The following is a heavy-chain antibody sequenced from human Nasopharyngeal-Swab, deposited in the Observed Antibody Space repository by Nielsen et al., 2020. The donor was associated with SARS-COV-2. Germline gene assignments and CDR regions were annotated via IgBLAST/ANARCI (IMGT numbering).Heavy chain of an antibody. D-gene: IGHD6-19*01. J-gene: IGHJ6*02. CDR1: GFTGSSNY. CDR3: ARVGQWLGYYYYGMDV. V-gene: IGHV3-53*01. Sequence: GESLKISCAASGFTGSSNYMSWVRQAPGKGLEWVSLIYSGGSTYYAGSVKGRFTVSRDNSKNTLYLQMNSLRAEDTAVYYCARVGQWLGYYYYGMDVWGQGTTVTVSS. CDR2: IYSGGST.